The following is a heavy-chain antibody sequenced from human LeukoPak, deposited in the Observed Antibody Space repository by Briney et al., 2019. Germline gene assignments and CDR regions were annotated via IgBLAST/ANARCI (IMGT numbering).Heavy chain of an antibody. Sequence: NTSETLSLTCTVSSGSVTGYYWSWIRQPPGKGLEWIGYIYYSGSTYYNPSLKSRVTISVDTSKNQFSLKLSSVTAADTAVYYCARAKLWIAVADPFDYWGQGTLVTVSS. CDR1: SGSVTGYY. CDR2: IYYSGST. V-gene: IGHV4-59*02. CDR3: ARAKLWIAVADPFDY. J-gene: IGHJ4*02. D-gene: IGHD6-19*01.